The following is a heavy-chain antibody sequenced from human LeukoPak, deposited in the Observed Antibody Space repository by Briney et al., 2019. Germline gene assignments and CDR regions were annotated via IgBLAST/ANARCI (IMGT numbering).Heavy chain of an antibody. CDR2: IAYDGINK. V-gene: IGHV3-30*18. J-gene: IGHJ3*01. CDR3: AKRIIPGIVEGASDV. Sequence: GGSLRLSCSASGFTFSIYGMHWVRQAPGRGLEWVAVIAYDGINKIYGDSVKGRFTISRDNSKHALYLQMNSLRPEYTAMYYCAKRIIPGIVEGASDVWGEGTMVTVSS. CDR1: GFTFSIYG. D-gene: IGHD1-26*01.